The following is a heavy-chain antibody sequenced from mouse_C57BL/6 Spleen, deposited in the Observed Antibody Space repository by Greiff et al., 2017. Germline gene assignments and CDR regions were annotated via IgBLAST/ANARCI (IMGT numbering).Heavy chain of an antibody. D-gene: IGHD1-1*01. Sequence: VKLEESGPGLVQPSQSLSIPCTVSGFSLTSYGVHWVRQSPGKGLEWLGVIWSGGSTDYNAAFISRLSISKDNSKSQVFFKMNSLQADDTAIYYCARNYEYFDVWGTGTTVTVSS. CDR1: GFSLTSYG. J-gene: IGHJ1*03. CDR2: IWSGGST. CDR3: ARNYEYFDV. V-gene: IGHV2-2*01.